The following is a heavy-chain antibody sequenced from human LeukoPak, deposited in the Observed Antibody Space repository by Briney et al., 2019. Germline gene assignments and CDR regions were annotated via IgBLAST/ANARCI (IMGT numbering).Heavy chain of an antibody. J-gene: IGHJ5*02. CDR1: GDSISSGIYY. CDR3: ARGVGSSESNWFDP. V-gene: IGHV4-61*02. Sequence: SETLSLTCTVSGDSISSGIYYWSWIRQPAGKGLEWIGRIRASGSTDYNPSLKSRLTISVDTSKNQFSLKLSSVTAADTAVYYCARGVGSSESNWFDPWGQGTLVTVSS. D-gene: IGHD3-10*01. CDR2: IRASGST.